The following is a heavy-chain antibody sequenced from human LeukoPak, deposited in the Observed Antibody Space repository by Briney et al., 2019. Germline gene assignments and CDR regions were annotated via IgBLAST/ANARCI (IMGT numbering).Heavy chain of an antibody. Sequence: GGSLRLSCAASGFTFSSYAMSWVRQAPGKGLEWVSAISGSGGSTYYADSVKGRFTISRDNPKNTLYLQTNSLRAEDTAVYYCAKVYQLYYYDSSGPIDYWGQGTLVTVSS. CDR2: ISGSGGST. CDR1: GFTFSSYA. D-gene: IGHD3-22*01. V-gene: IGHV3-23*01. J-gene: IGHJ4*02. CDR3: AKVYQLYYYDSSGPIDY.